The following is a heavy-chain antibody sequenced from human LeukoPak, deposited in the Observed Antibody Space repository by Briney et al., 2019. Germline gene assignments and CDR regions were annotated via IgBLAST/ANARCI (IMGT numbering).Heavy chain of an antibody. D-gene: IGHD1-26*01. J-gene: IGHJ4*02. CDR1: GYTFSSYG. CDR2: ISAYKGNT. Sequence: ASVKVSCKASGYTFSSYGISCVRQAPGQGLEWMGWISAYKGNTEYAQKLQGRVTMTTDTSSRTAYMELRSLTSDDTAVYYCARDLGWDLLGTFDYWGQGTLVTVSS. V-gene: IGHV1-18*01. CDR3: ARDLGWDLLGTFDY.